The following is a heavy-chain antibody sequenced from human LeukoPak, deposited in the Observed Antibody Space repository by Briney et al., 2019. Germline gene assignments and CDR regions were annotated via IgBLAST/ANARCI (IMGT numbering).Heavy chain of an antibody. D-gene: IGHD6-19*01. Sequence: SGPALVKPPQTLTLTCTFSGFSLSTSGMCVSWIRQPPGKALEWLALIDWDDDKYYSTSLKTRLTISKDTSKNQVVLTMTNMDPVDTATYYCARTPYSSGWYPFDYWGQGTLVTVSS. J-gene: IGHJ4*02. CDR3: ARTPYSSGWYPFDY. CDR1: GFSLSTSGMC. V-gene: IGHV2-70*01. CDR2: IDWDDDK.